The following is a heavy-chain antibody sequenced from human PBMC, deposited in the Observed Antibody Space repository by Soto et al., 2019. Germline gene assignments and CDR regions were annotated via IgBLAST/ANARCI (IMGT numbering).Heavy chain of an antibody. CDR3: AREGITNFGVVIFYGMDV. CDR2: MNPNSANT. V-gene: IGHV1-8*02. Sequence: ASVKVSCKASGYTFTGYYVNWVRQATGQGLEWMGWMNPNSANTGYAQKFQGRVTMTTDTSTSTAYMELSSLRSEDTAVYYCAREGITNFGVVIFYGMDVWGQGTTVTVSS. CDR1: GYTFTGYY. J-gene: IGHJ6*02. D-gene: IGHD3-3*01.